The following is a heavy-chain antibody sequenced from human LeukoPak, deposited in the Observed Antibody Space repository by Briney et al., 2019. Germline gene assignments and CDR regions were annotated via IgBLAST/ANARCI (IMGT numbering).Heavy chain of an antibody. D-gene: IGHD3-22*01. CDR3: AGSGYYVGAFGI. CDR2: ISWNSGSI. J-gene: IGHJ3*02. CDR1: GFTFDDYA. Sequence: GRSLRLSCAASGFTFDDYAMHWVRQAPGKGLEWVSGISWNSGSIGYADSVKGRFTISRDNAKNSLYLQMNSLRAEDTALYYCAGSGYYVGAFGIWGQGTMVTVSS. V-gene: IGHV3-9*01.